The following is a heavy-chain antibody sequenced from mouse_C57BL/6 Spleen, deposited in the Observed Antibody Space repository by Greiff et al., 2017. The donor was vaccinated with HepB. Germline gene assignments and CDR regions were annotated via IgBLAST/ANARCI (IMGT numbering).Heavy chain of an antibody. J-gene: IGHJ2*01. CDR3: ARRTNWEDYFDY. CDR1: GYTFTSYW. V-gene: IGHV1-61*01. CDR2: IYPSDSET. Sequence: VQLQQSGAELVRPGSSVKLSCKASGYTFTSYWMDWVKQRPGQGLEWIGNIYPSDSETHYNQKFKDKATLTVDKSSSTAYMQLSSLTSEDSAVYYCARRTNWEDYFDYWGQGTTLTVSS. D-gene: IGHD4-1*01.